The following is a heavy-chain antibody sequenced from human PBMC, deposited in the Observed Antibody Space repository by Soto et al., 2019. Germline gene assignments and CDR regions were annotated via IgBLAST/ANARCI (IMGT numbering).Heavy chain of an antibody. CDR2: ISYDGNNK. V-gene: IGHV3-30*04. D-gene: IGHD3-22*01. J-gene: IGHJ6*02. Sequence: QVQVVESGGGVVQPGRSLRLSCAASGFTFRNYAMHWVRQAPGKGLEWVAVISYDGNNKYNVDSVKGRFTISRDTSKNTLFLEMNSLRPEDTAVYYCAREPPYYHDSRGYYYGGGLDVWGQGTTVTVSS. CDR1: GFTFRNYA. CDR3: AREPPYYHDSRGYYYGGGLDV.